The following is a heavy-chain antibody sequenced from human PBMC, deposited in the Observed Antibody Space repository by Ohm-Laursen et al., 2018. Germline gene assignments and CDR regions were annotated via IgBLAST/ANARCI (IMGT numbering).Heavy chain of an antibody. CDR1: GFTFSSYW. CDR3: ARGTTVVTHGDY. Sequence: SLRLSCAASGFTFSSYWMSWVRQAPGKGLEWVANIKQDGGQQYYVDSVKGRFTISRDNAKNSLYLQMGSLRAEDMAVYYCARGTTVVTHGDYWGQGTLVTVSS. CDR2: IKQDGGQQ. J-gene: IGHJ4*02. D-gene: IGHD4-23*01. V-gene: IGHV3-7*04.